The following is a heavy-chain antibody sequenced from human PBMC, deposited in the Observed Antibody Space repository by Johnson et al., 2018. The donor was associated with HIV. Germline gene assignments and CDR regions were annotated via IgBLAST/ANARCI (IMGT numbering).Heavy chain of an antibody. CDR1: GFGFSSYA. Sequence: VQLVESGGGVVQPGRSLRASCAASGFGFSSYAMHWVRQAPGKGLEYVSAISSNGGSTYYANSVKGRFTISRDNSKNTLYLQLGSLRAEDMAVYYCARDHLDSSGHLMTFDMWGQGTMVTVSS. J-gene: IGHJ3*02. D-gene: IGHD3-22*01. CDR3: ARDHLDSSGHLMTFDM. CDR2: ISSNGGST. V-gene: IGHV3-64*01.